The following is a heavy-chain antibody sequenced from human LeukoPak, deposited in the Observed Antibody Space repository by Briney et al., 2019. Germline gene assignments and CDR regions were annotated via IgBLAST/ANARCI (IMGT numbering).Heavy chain of an antibody. V-gene: IGHV3-33*01. D-gene: IGHD5-12*01. J-gene: IGHJ4*02. CDR2: IWYDGSND. CDR3: ARDPYDADDDSGYSPFDY. Sequence: PGRSLRLSCAASGFTFSDYGMHWVRQAPGKGLEWVAIIWYDGSNDYYADSVKGRFTISRDNSKNTLYLQMNSLRAEDTAVYYCARDPYDADDDSGYSPFDYWGQGTLVTVSS. CDR1: GFTFSDYG.